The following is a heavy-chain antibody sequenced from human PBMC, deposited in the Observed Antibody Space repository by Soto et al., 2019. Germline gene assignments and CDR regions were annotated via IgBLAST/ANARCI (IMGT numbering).Heavy chain of an antibody. CDR1: GFTFSSYS. D-gene: IGHD3-10*01. J-gene: IGHJ3*02. Sequence: GGSLRLSCAASGFTFSSYSMNWVRQAPGKGLEWVSSISSSSSYIYYADSVKGRFTISRDNAKNSLYLQMNSLRAEDTAVYYCASLDITMVRGVLDAFDIWGQGIMVTVSS. CDR2: ISSSSSYI. V-gene: IGHV3-21*01. CDR3: ASLDITMVRGVLDAFDI.